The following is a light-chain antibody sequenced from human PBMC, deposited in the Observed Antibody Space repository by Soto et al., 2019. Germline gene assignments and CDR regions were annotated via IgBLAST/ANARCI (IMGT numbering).Light chain of an antibody. Sequence: QSALTQPPSASGSPGQSVTISCTGTPSDVGASNYVSWYQQHPGKAPKLMISEVSKRPSGVPDRFSGSKSGNTASLTVSGLQAEDEAAYYCSSSAGTKNMVFGAGTKVTVL. CDR2: EVS. CDR1: PSDVGASNY. V-gene: IGLV2-8*01. CDR3: SSSAGTKNMV. J-gene: IGLJ1*01.